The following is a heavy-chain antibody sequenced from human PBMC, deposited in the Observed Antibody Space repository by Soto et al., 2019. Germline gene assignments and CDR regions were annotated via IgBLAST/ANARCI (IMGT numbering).Heavy chain of an antibody. Sequence: PSETLSLTCTASGGSISSYYWSWIRQPPGKGLEWIGYIYYSGSTDYDPSLKSRVTISVDTSKNQFSLKLSSVTAADTAVYYCARRSATYIDSWGQGNLLTISS. CDR2: IYYSGST. D-gene: IGHD6-6*01. V-gene: IGHV4-59*01. CDR1: GGSISSYY. CDR3: ARRSATYIDS. J-gene: IGHJ4*02.